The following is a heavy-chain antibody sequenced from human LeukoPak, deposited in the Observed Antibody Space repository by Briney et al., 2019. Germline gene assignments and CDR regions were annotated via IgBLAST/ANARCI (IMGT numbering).Heavy chain of an antibody. Sequence: GGSLRLSRAASGFTFSSYWMHWVRQAPGKGLVWVSSISSSSSYIYYADSVKGRFTISRDNAKNSLYLQMNSLRVEDTALYYCAKGTGVVGASPGNHWGQGTLVTVSS. CDR2: ISSSSSYI. D-gene: IGHD1-26*01. CDR1: GFTFSSYW. J-gene: IGHJ4*02. V-gene: IGHV3-21*04. CDR3: AKGTGVVGASPGNH.